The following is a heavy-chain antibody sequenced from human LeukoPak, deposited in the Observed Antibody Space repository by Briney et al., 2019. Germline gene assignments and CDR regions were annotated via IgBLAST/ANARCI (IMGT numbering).Heavy chain of an antibody. J-gene: IGHJ4*02. CDR2: IYYSGST. D-gene: IGHD1-26*01. CDR1: GGSISSGDYY. CDR3: ARLTSISELIYFDY. V-gene: IGHV4-30-4*01. Sequence: SETLSLTCTVSGGSISSGDYYWSWIRQPPGTGLEWIGYIYYSGSTYYNPSLKSRVTISVDTSKNQFSLKLSSVTAADTAVYYCARLTSISELIYFDYWGQGTLVTVSS.